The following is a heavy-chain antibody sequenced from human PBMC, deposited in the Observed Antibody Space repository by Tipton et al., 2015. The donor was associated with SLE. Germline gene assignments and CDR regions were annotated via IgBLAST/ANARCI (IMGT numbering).Heavy chain of an antibody. D-gene: IGHD3-3*01. Sequence: TLSLTCTVSGGSITTVGYYWGWISQPPGKGLEWIGSIYYSGSTYYNPSLKSRVTISVDTSKNQFSLKLSSVTAADTAVYYCARSPRGGGYYPYYFDYWGQGTLVTVSS. CDR3: ARSPRGGGYYPYYFDY. J-gene: IGHJ4*02. V-gene: IGHV4-39*07. CDR1: GGSITTVGYY. CDR2: IYYSGST.